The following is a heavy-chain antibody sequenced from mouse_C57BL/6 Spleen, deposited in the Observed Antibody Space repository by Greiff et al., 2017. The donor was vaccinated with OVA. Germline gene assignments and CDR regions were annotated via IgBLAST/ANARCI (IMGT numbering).Heavy chain of an antibody. CDR1: GFSLTSYA. V-gene: IGHV2-9-1*01. J-gene: IGHJ4*01. Sequence: VQVVESGPGLVAPSQSLSITCTVSGFSLTSYAISWVRQPPGKGLEWLGVIWTGGGTNYNSALKSRLSISKDNSKSQVFLKMNSLQTDDTARYYCARTSAYYSNYEAMDYWGQGTSVTVSS. CDR2: IWTGGGT. D-gene: IGHD2-5*01. CDR3: ARTSAYYSNYEAMDY.